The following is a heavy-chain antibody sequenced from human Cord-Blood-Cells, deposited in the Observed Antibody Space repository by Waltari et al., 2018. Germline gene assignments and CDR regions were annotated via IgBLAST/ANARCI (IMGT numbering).Heavy chain of an antibody. Sequence: EVQLLESGGGLVQPGGSLRLSCAASGFTFSSYAMSWVRQAPGKGLGWVSAISGSGGSKYYADSVKCRFTISRDNSKNTLYLQMNSLRAEDTAVYYCAKRERDHWYFDLWGRGTLVTVSS. CDR2: ISGSGGSK. CDR1: GFTFSSYA. CDR3: AKRERDHWYFDL. V-gene: IGHV3-23*01. J-gene: IGHJ2*01.